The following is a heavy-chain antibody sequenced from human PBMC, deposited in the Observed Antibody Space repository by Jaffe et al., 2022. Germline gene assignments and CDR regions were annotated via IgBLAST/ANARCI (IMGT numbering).Heavy chain of an antibody. J-gene: IGHJ5*02. D-gene: IGHD3-10*01. CDR2: IYPGDSDT. V-gene: IGHV5-51*01. Sequence: EVQLVQSGAEVKKPGESLKISCKGSGYSFTSYWIGWVRQMPGKGLEWMGIIYPGDSDTRYSPSFQGQVTISADKSISTAYLQWSSLKASDTAMYYCARQITMVQGVTIPAIRGGFDPWGQGTLVTVSS. CDR1: GYSFTSYW. CDR3: ARQITMVQGVTIPAIRGGFDP.